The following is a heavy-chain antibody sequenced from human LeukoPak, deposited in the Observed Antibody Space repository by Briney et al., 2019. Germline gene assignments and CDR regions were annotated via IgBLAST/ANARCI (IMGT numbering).Heavy chain of an antibody. J-gene: IGHJ3*02. CDR1: GGTFSSYA. V-gene: IGHV1-69*13. Sequence: GASVKVSCKASGGTFSSYAISWVRQAPGQGLEWMGGIIPIFGTANYAQKFQGRVTITADESTSTAYMELSSLRSEDTAVYYRARSIAASWAFDIWGQGTMVTVSS. CDR3: ARSIAASWAFDI. D-gene: IGHD6-25*01. CDR2: IIPIFGTA.